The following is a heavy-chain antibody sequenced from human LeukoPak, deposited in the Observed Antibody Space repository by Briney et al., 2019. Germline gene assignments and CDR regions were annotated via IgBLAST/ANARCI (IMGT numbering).Heavy chain of an antibody. D-gene: IGHD3-10*01. Sequence: GGSLRLSCAASGFTFSSYAMSWVRQAPGMGLEWVSSIGSSGDITYYADSVKGRFTISRDNSKNTLYLQMNSLRAEDTAVYYCAKDRYYYGSGSYFDYWGQGTLVTVSS. CDR3: AKDRYYYGSGSYFDY. CDR1: GFTFSSYA. CDR2: IGSSGDIT. V-gene: IGHV3-23*01. J-gene: IGHJ4*02.